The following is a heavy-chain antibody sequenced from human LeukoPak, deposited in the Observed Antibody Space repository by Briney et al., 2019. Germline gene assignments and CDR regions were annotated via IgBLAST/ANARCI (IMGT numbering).Heavy chain of an antibody. Sequence: SGGSLRLSCAASGFTFSSYGMHWVRQAPGKGLEGVAFIRYDGSNKYYADSVKGRFTISRDNSKNTLYLQMNSLRAEDTAVYYCAKDRIAVDGYYYYYYMDVWGKGTTVTVSS. V-gene: IGHV3-30*02. J-gene: IGHJ6*03. CDR3: AKDRIAVDGYYYYYYMDV. D-gene: IGHD6-19*01. CDR2: IRYDGSNK. CDR1: GFTFSSYG.